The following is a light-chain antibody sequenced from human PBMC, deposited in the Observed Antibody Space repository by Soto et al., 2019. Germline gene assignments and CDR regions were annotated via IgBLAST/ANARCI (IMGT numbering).Light chain of an antibody. CDR3: QQYGSSPQT. V-gene: IGKV3-20*01. Sequence: ETVLTQSPDTLSLSPGERATLSCRANQRVSRSFLAWYQQKPGQAPRLLMYGAAYRATGIPDRFSGSGSGTDFTLTISRLEHADFAVYYCQQYGSSPQTFGQGTKVDIK. CDR1: QRVSRSF. CDR2: GAA. J-gene: IGKJ1*01.